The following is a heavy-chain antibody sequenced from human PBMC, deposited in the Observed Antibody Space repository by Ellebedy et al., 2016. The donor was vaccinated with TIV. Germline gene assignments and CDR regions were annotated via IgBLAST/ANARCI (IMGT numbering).Heavy chain of an antibody. D-gene: IGHD5-12*01. J-gene: IGHJ4*02. V-gene: IGHV3-30-3*01. Sequence: GESLKISCAASGFSFSSYAMHWVRQAPGKGLEWVAVISYDGDKKYYGDSVKGRFTISRDNAKNTLYLQMNSLRVEYTAVYFCARRKREGDYDYFGFDHWGQGTLVTVSS. CDR3: ARRKREGDYDYFGFDH. CDR1: GFSFSSYA. CDR2: ISYDGDKK.